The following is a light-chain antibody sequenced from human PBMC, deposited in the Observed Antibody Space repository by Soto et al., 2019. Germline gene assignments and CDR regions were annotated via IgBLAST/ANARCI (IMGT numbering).Light chain of an antibody. CDR1: QSVSSSY. CDR3: QQYGSSPWT. V-gene: IGKV3-20*01. Sequence: EIVVTQSPGTLASSPGESATLSCRASQSVSSSYLAWYQQKPGQAPRLPIYGASSRATGIPDRFSGSVTGTGLTLAISRLESEDFAGYYCQQYGSSPWTGGQGTKVEIK. CDR2: GAS. J-gene: IGKJ1*01.